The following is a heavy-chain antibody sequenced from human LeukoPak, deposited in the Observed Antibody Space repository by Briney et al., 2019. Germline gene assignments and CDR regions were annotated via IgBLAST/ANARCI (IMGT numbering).Heavy chain of an antibody. CDR2: VHYGGSNK. CDR3: VRDGSGYAMWD. Sequence: GGSLRLSCAASGFTFSSYGMHWVRQAPGKGLEWVAFVHYGGSNKYYADSVKGRFAISRDNSKNTLYLQMNSLRAEDTAVYYCVRDGSGYAMWDWGQGTLVTVSS. D-gene: IGHD5-12*01. V-gene: IGHV3-30*02. CDR1: GFTFSSYG. J-gene: IGHJ4*02.